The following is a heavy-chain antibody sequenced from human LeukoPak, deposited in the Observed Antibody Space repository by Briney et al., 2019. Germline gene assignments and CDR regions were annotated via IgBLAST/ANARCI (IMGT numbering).Heavy chain of an antibody. V-gene: IGHV4-38-2*02. CDR1: GYSISSGYY. CDR3: ASQWELHDY. CDR2: IYHSGSN. Sequence: SETLSLTCTVSGYSISSGYYWGWIRQPPGKGLEWIGSIYHSGSNYYNPSLKSRVTISVDTSKNQFSLKLSSVTAADTAVYYCASQWELHDYWGQGTLVTVSS. J-gene: IGHJ4*02. D-gene: IGHD1-26*01.